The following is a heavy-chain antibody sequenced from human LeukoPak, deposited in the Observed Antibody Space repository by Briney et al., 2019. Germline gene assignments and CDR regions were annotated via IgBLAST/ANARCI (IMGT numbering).Heavy chain of an antibody. CDR3: ASPPTVDDAFDI. Sequence: GGSLRLSCAASGFTFSSYAMSWVRQAPGKGLEWVSYISSSGSTIYYADSVKGRFTISRDNAKNSLYLQMNSLRAEDTAVYYCASPPTVDDAFDIWGQGTMVTVSS. D-gene: IGHD4-23*01. V-gene: IGHV3-48*03. CDR1: GFTFSSYA. J-gene: IGHJ3*02. CDR2: ISSSGSTI.